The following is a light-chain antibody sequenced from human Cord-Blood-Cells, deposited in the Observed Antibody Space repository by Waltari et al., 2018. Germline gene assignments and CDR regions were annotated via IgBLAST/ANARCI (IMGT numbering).Light chain of an antibody. Sequence: EIVLTQSPATLSLSPGERATLSCRASQSVSSYLAWYHRKPGQAPSLLIYAASNRATGIPARFSGSGSGTDFTLTISSLEPEDFAVYYCQQRSNWPLTFGGGTKVEIK. CDR3: QQRSNWPLT. CDR2: AAS. V-gene: IGKV3-11*01. J-gene: IGKJ4*01. CDR1: QSVSSY.